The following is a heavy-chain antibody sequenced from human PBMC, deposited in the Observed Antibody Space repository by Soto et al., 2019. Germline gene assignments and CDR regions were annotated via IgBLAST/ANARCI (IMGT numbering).Heavy chain of an antibody. V-gene: IGHV4-59*08. J-gene: IGHJ6*02. CDR2: VHHSWGS. CDR1: GGSISSYY. D-gene: IGHD3-10*01. Sequence: QVQLQESGPGLVKPSETLSLSCTVSGGSISSYYWSWFRQSPGKRMEWIGYVHHSWGSSYNPSLQVRVAISLDTSKSQLSLKVTSVPATDTAVYYCARQGFGPLHGLVDVWGQGTTVTVSS. CDR3: ARQGFGPLHGLVDV.